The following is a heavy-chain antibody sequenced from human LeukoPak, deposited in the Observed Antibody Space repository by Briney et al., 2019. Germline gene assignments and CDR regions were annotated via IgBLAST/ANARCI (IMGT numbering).Heavy chain of an antibody. J-gene: IGHJ6*03. D-gene: IGHD2-2*01. V-gene: IGHV1-69*06. Sequence: SVKVSCKASGGTFSSYAISWVRQAPGQGLEWMGGIIPIFGTANYAQRFQGRVTITADKSTSTAYMELSSLRSEDTAVYYCGLHRCSSTSCYGYYYYMDVWGKGTTVTVSS. CDR2: IIPIFGTA. CDR1: GGTFSSYA. CDR3: GLHRCSSTSCYGYYYYMDV.